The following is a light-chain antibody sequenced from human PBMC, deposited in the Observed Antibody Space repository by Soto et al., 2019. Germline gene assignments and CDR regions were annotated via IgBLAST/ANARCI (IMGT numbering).Light chain of an antibody. J-gene: IGKJ4*01. Sequence: EIVLTQSPGTLSLSPGERATLSCSASQSVSSSYLAWYQQKPGQAPRLLIYGASSRATGIPDRFSGSGSGKDFTLTVSRLEPEDFAVYYCQQYGSSPLTFGGGTKVEIK. CDR3: QQYGSSPLT. V-gene: IGKV3-20*01. CDR1: QSVSSSY. CDR2: GAS.